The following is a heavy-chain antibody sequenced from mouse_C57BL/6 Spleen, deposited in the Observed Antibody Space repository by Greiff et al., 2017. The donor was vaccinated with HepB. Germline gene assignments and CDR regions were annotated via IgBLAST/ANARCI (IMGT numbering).Heavy chain of an antibody. Sequence: EVQLVESGGGLVQPKGSLKLSCAASGFSFNTYAMNWVRQAPGKGLEWVARIRSKSNNYATYYADSVKDRFTISRDDSESMLYLQVNNLKTEDTAMYYCVRCYYGSIGFAYWGQGTLVTVSA. D-gene: IGHD1-1*01. CDR3: VRCYYGSIGFAY. V-gene: IGHV10-1*01. CDR2: IRSKSNNYAT. J-gene: IGHJ3*01. CDR1: GFSFNTYA.